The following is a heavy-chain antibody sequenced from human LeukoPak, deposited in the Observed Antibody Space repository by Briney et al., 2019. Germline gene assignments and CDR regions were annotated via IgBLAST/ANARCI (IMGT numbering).Heavy chain of an antibody. D-gene: IGHD3-22*01. V-gene: IGHV1-69*04. Sequence: SVKVSCKASGGTFSSYAISWVRRAPGQGLEWMGRIIPILGIANYAQKFQGRVTITADKSTSTAYMELSSLRSEDTAVYYCAKATYYYDSSGYYYGPDYWGQGTLVTVSS. CDR1: GGTFSSYA. CDR2: IIPILGIA. CDR3: AKATYYYDSSGYYYGPDY. J-gene: IGHJ4*02.